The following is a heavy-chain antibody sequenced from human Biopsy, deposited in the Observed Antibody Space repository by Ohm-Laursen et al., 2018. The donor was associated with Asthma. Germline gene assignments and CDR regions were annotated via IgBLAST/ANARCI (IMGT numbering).Heavy chain of an antibody. D-gene: IGHD4-17*01. J-gene: IGHJ4*02. CDR1: GYSLTALS. Sequence: ASVKVSCQLSGYSLTALSMHWVRQAPGHGLEWLGGHDHAEGGTVNARRFQGRVTMTEDTSTDTAYMELSSLSSDDTAVYYCASDFPKDYVRYNFQFWGQGTLVTVSS. CDR2: HDHAEGGT. CDR3: ASDFPKDYVRYNFQF. V-gene: IGHV1-24*01.